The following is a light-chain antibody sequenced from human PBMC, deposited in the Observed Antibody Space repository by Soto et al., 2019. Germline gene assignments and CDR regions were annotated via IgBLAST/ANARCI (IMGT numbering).Light chain of an antibody. Sequence: EIVLTQSPGTLSLSPGDRATLSCRASQSVANKYLAWYQQKPGQAPRLLIYAASTRATGIPDRFSGSGSGTDFSLTIIRLEPEDFAVYYCQQYGSSLPWSFGQGTKVEIK. J-gene: IGKJ1*01. V-gene: IGKV3-20*01. CDR2: AAS. CDR3: QQYGSSLPWS. CDR1: QSVANKY.